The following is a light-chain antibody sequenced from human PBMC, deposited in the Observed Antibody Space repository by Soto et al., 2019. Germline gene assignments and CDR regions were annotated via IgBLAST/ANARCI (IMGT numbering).Light chain of an antibody. V-gene: IGLV2-23*02. J-gene: IGLJ3*02. CDR1: SSDVGSYNL. CDR3: CSYAGSRTCALV. Sequence: QSALTQPASVSGSPGQSITISCTGTSSDVGSYNLVSWYQQHPGKAPKLMIYEVNKRPSGVSNRFSGSKSGNTASLTISGLQAEDEADYYCCSYAGSRTCALVFGGGTKVTVL. CDR2: EVN.